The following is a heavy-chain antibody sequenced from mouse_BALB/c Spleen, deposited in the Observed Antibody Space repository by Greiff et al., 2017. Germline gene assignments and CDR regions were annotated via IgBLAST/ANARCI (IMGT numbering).Heavy chain of an antibody. D-gene: IGHD1-2*01. J-gene: IGHJ4*01. CDR3: ARLIHYYGLDYAMDY. V-gene: IGHV5-9*03. CDR2: ISSGGGNT. CDR1: GFTFSSYT. Sequence: EVKVVESGGGLVKPGGSLKLSCAASGFTFSSYTMSWVRQTPEKRLEWVATISSGGGNTYYPDSVKGRFTISRDNAKNNLYLQMSSLRSEDTALYYCARLIHYYGLDYAMDYWGQGTSVTVSS.